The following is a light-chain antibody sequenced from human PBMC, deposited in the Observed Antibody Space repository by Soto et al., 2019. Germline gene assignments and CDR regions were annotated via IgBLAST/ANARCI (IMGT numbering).Light chain of an antibody. CDR1: SSNIGSNT. V-gene: IGLV1-44*01. Sequence: QSVLTQPPSASGTPGQRVTISCSGSSSNIGSNTVNWCQQLSGTAPKLLIYSNNQRPSGVPDRISGSKSGTSASLAISGLQAEDEADYYCATWDDSLNGWVFGGGTKLTVL. J-gene: IGLJ3*02. CDR2: SNN. CDR3: ATWDDSLNGWV.